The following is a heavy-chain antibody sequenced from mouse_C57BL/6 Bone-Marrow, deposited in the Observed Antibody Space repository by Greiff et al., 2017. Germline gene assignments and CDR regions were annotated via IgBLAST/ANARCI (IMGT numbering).Heavy chain of an antibody. J-gene: IGHJ3*01. CDR3: ARIYGHTGAY. CDR2: ILPGSGST. V-gene: IGHV1-9*01. CDR1: GYTFTGYW. Sequence: QVQLQQPGAELMKPGASVKLSCKATGYTFTGYWIEWVKQRPGHGLEWIGEILPGSGSTNYNEKFKGKATFTADTSSTTAYMPLSSLTTEDSSIYYCARIYGHTGAYWGQGTLVTVSA. D-gene: IGHD1-1*02.